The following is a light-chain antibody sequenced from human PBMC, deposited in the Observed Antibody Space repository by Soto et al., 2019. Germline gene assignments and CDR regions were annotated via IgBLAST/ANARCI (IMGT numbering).Light chain of an antibody. J-gene: IGKJ1*01. Sequence: DIQMTQSPSSLSAPVGDRVTITCQASQGISNYLAWYQQKPGKVPKLLIYAASTLQSDAPSRFSGSGSGTDFSLTISSVQPEDVATYYCQKYKRAPRTFGQGTKVEIK. CDR3: QKYKRAPRT. V-gene: IGKV1-27*01. CDR2: AAS. CDR1: QGISNY.